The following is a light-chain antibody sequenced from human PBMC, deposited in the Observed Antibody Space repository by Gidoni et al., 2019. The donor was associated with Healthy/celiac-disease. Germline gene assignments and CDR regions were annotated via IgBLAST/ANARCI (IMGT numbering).Light chain of an antibody. CDR1: QSVSSY. Sequence: ATQPLAPGERATPTCRASQSVSSYLAWYQQKHGQDPRILIYDAANRATGIPARFSGSGAGTDCIPTISSREPEDYAVYYCQQRSNWPPFTFGHXTKVDIK. V-gene: IGKV3-11*01. J-gene: IGKJ3*01. CDR3: QQRSNWPPFT. CDR2: DAA.